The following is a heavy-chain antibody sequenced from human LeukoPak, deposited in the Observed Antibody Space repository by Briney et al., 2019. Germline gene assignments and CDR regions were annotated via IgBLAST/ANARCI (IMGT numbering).Heavy chain of an antibody. CDR2: IKHDGSER. CDR1: GFSFSDYW. CDR3: ARGSKTTSALDY. V-gene: IGHV3-7*03. D-gene: IGHD1-7*01. Sequence: GGSLRLSCAAAGFSFSDYWMNWVRQAPGKGLEWVANIKHDGSERYYVDSMKGRFTISRDNAKNSLFLQIDSLRAEDTALYYCARGSKTTSALDYWGQGTLVTVSS. J-gene: IGHJ4*02.